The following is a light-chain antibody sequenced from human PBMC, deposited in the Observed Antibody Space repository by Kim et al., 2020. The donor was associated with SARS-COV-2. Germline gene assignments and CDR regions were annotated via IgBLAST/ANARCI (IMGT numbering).Light chain of an antibody. CDR3: QQYNNWPPWT. CDR1: QRVSSN. V-gene: IGKV3-15*01. Sequence: EIVMTQSPATLSVSPGERATLSCRASQRVSSNLAWYQQKPGQAPRLLIYCAYTRATGIPARFSGSGYGTELTLTISSLQSEDFAAYYCQQYNNWPPWTFGEGTK. CDR2: CAY. J-gene: IGKJ1*01.